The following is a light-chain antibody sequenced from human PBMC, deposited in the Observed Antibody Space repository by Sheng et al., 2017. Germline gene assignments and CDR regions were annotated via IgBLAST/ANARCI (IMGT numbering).Light chain of an antibody. CDR2: EHS. Sequence: SYELTQPPSVSVAPGQTARITCGGNNIGSKSVHWYQQKPGQAPVLVVYEHSGRPSGIPERLSGSNSGNTATLTISRVEAGDEADYYCQVWDRSSDHWVFGGGTKLTVL. J-gene: IGLJ3*02. CDR3: QVWDRSSDHWV. CDR1: NIGSKS. V-gene: IGLV3-21*02.